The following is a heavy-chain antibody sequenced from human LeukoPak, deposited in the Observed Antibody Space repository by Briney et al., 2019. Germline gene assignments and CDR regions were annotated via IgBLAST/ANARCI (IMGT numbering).Heavy chain of an antibody. CDR2: ITSSSSYI. CDR1: GFTLSSYS. CDR3: ARNGGPSYYYYYMDV. Sequence: MSGGSLRLSCAASGFTLSSYSMNWVRQAPGKGLEWVSFITSSSSYIYYADSVKGRFTISRDNAKNSLYLQMNSLRAEDTAVYYCARNGGPSYYYYYMDVWGKGTTVTVSS. V-gene: IGHV3-21*01. J-gene: IGHJ6*03.